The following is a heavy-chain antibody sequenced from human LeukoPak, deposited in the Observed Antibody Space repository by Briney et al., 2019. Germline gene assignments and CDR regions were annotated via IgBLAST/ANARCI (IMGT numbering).Heavy chain of an antibody. CDR2: INSDGSST. D-gene: IGHD1-26*01. J-gene: IGHJ3*02. Sequence: GRSLRPSCAASGFTFSSYWMHWVRQAPGKGLVWVSRINSDGSSTSYADSVKGRFTISRDNAKNTLYLQMSSLRAEDTAVYYCARWSYYDAFDIWGQGTMVTVSS. V-gene: IGHV3-74*01. CDR1: GFTFSSYW. CDR3: ARWSYYDAFDI.